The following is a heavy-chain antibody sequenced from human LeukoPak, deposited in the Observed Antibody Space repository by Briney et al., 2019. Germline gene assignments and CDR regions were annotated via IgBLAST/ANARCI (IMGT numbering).Heavy chain of an antibody. CDR1: GYTFTSYG. Sequence: ASVKVSCKASGYTFTSYGIGWVRQAPGRGLEWMGWMNPNSGNTGYAQKFQGRVTITRNTSISTAYMELSRLRSDDTAVYYCARGSFVDHPFKNWGQGTLVTVSS. CDR2: MNPNSGNT. V-gene: IGHV1-8*03. D-gene: IGHD3-3*02. CDR3: ARGSFVDHPFKN. J-gene: IGHJ4*02.